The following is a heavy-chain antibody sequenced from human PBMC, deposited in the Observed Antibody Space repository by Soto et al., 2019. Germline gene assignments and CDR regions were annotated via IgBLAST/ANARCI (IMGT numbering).Heavy chain of an antibody. CDR1: GYSFTIYW. CDR3: ATERRSGWYFDY. V-gene: IGHV5-10-1*01. J-gene: IGHJ4*02. Sequence: PGESLKISCNGSGYSFTIYWISLVLQMPGKGLEWMGRIDPSDSYTNYSPSFQGHVTISADKSISTAYLQWSSLKASDTAMYYCATERRSGWYFDYWGQGTLVTVSS. CDR2: IDPSDSYT. D-gene: IGHD6-19*01.